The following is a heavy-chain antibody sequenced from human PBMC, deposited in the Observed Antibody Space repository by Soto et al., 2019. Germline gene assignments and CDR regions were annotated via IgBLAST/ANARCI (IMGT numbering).Heavy chain of an antibody. J-gene: IGHJ6*03. CDR1: GFTFSSYS. CDR3: GGHHISVSDYDYIWGSYRSYYYYYMDV. D-gene: IGHD3-16*02. CDR2: ISSSSSTI. Sequence: GGSLRLSCAASGFTFSSYSMNWVRQAPGKGLEKVSYISSSSSTIYYADSVKGRFTISRDNAKNSLYLQMNSLRAEDTAVYYCGGHHISVSDYDYIWGSYRSYYYYYMDVWGKGTTVTVSS. V-gene: IGHV3-48*01.